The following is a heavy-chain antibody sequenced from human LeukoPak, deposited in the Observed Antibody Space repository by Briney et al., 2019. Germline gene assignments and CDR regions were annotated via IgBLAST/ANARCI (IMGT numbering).Heavy chain of an antibody. V-gene: IGHV4-59*01. J-gene: IGHJ6*04. CDR3: ARGGEGCSSTSCYPYYYYYGMDV. CDR2: IHYSGST. Sequence: SETLSLTCTVSGGSISSYYWSWIRQPPGKGLEWIGYIHYSGSTNYNPSLKSRVTISVDTSKNQFSLKLSSVTAADTAVYYCARGGEGCSSTSCYPYYYYYGMDVWGKGTTVTVSS. D-gene: IGHD2-2*01. CDR1: GGSISSYY.